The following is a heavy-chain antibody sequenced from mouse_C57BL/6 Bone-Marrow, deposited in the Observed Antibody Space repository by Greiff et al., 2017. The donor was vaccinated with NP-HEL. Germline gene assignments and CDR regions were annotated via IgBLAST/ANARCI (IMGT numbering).Heavy chain of an antibody. V-gene: IGHV5-17*01. Sequence: EVKLVESGGGLVKPGGSLKLSCAASGFTFSDYGMHWVRQAPEKGLEWVAYISSGSSTIYYADTVKGRFTITRDNAQHTLFLQMTSLRSEDTAVYYCARDYYGSSYDYFDYWGQGTTLTVSS. CDR2: ISSGSSTI. CDR1: GFTFSDYG. CDR3: ARDYYGSSYDYFDY. J-gene: IGHJ2*01. D-gene: IGHD1-1*01.